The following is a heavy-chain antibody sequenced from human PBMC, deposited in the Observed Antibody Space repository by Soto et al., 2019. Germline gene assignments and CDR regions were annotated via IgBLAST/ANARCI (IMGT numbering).Heavy chain of an antibody. CDR2: ISYDGINK. J-gene: IGHJ2*01. CDR3: ARSRQPTRGIHWYFDL. D-gene: IGHD1-26*01. V-gene: IGHV3-30*03. CDR1: GFTFNTYG. Sequence: QVQLVESGGGVVQPGRSLGLSCAASGFTFNTYGMHWVRQAPGKGLEWVAAISYDGINKYYVDSVKGRFTISRDNSKNTLYVQMNSLRAEDTALYYCARSRQPTRGIHWYFDLWGRGILVTVSS.